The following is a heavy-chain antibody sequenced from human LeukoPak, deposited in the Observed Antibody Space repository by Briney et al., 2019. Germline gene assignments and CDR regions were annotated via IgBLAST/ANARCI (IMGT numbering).Heavy chain of an antibody. CDR3: ARVSTSPTYYFDY. CDR1: GGSISSSSYY. J-gene: IGHJ4*02. V-gene: IGHV4-39*07. CDR2: IYYSGST. Sequence: SEPLSLTCTVSGGSISSSSYYWGWIRQPPGKGLEWIGSIYYSGSTYYNPSLKSRVTISVDTSKNQFSLKLSSVTAADTAVYYCARVSTSPTYYFDYWGQGTLVTVS. D-gene: IGHD2-2*01.